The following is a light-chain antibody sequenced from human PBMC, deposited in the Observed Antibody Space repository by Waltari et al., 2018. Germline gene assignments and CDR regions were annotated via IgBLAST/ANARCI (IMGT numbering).Light chain of an antibody. CDR2: GAS. CDR1: QGISID. J-gene: IGKJ1*01. CDR3: QKYDSAPQT. V-gene: IGKV1-27*01. Sequence: DIQMTQSPSSLSASVGDRVTITCRASQGISIDLAWYQQKPGKAPKLLMSGASTLQFVVPSWFSGSGSGTDFTLTISGLQPDDFATYYCQKYDSAPQTFGQGTKVEIK.